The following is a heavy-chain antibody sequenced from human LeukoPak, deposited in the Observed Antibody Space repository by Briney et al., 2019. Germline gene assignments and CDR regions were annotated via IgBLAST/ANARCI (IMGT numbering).Heavy chain of an antibody. CDR1: GFTFSSYW. CDR3: ARSHYYDSSGYFDYYYGMDV. D-gene: IGHD3-22*01. V-gene: IGHV3-74*01. Sequence: GGSLRLSCAASGFTFSSYWMHWVRQAPGKGLVWVSRINSDGSSTRYADSVKGRFTISRDNAKNTLYLQMNSLRAEDTAVYYCARSHYYDSSGYFDYYYGMDVWGQGTAVTVSS. CDR2: INSDGSST. J-gene: IGHJ6*02.